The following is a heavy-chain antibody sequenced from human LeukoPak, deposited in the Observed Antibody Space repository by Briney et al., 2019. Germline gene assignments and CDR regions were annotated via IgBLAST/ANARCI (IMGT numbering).Heavy chain of an antibody. D-gene: IGHD1-26*01. V-gene: IGHV1-69*13. CDR3: ATIKILVGAFNY. CDR2: IIPIFGTA. J-gene: IGHJ4*02. CDR1: GGTFSSYA. Sequence: GASVKVSCKASGGTFSSYAISWVRQAPGQGLEWMGGIIPIFGTANYAQKFQGRVTITADESTSTAYMELSSLRSEDTAVYYCATIKILVGAFNYWGQGTLVTVSS.